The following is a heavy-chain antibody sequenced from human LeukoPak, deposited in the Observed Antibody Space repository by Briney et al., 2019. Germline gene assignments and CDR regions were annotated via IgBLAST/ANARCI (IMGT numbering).Heavy chain of an antibody. CDR3: ARDSSGLYYGMDV. CDR1: GFTFDDYG. CDR2: INWNGGST. V-gene: IGHV3-20*04. J-gene: IGHJ6*02. Sequence: GGSLRLSCAASGFTFDDYGMTWVRQAPGKGLEWVSGINWNGGSTGYVDSVKGRFTISRDNAKNYLYLQMNSLRAEDTALYYCARDSSGLYYGMDVWGQGTTVTVSS. D-gene: IGHD6-25*01.